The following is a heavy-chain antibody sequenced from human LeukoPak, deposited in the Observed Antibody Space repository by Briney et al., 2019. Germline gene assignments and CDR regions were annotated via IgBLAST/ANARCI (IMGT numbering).Heavy chain of an antibody. Sequence: PGGSLRLSCAASGFTFSSYGMHWVRQAPGKGLEWVAFIRYDGSNKYYADSVKGRFTISRDNSENTLYLQMNSLRAEDTAVYYCAKEATIFGVVPFDYWGQGTLVTVSS. CDR1: GFTFSSYG. CDR3: AKEATIFGVVPFDY. J-gene: IGHJ4*02. V-gene: IGHV3-30*02. D-gene: IGHD3-3*01. CDR2: IRYDGSNK.